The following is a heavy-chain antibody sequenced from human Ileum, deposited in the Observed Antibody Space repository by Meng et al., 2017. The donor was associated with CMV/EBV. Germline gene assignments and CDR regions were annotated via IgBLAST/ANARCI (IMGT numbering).Heavy chain of an antibody. D-gene: IGHD2-2*01. Sequence: ASVKVSCKASGYTFTGYYMHWVRQAPGQGLEWMGWINPKSGGTKYAQKFQGRVTMTRATSISTAYMEVSSLRSDDTAVYYCARVVDIVVVPAALAGVRHWGQGTLVTVSS. V-gene: IGHV1-2*02. CDR2: INPKSGGT. CDR1: GYTFTGYY. CDR3: ARVVDIVVVPAALAGVRH. J-gene: IGHJ1*01.